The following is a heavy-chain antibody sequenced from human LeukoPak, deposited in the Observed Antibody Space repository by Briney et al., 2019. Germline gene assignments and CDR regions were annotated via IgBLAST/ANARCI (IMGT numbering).Heavy chain of an antibody. J-gene: IGHJ4*02. D-gene: IGHD2-2*01. CDR3: ARQRGYCSRTSCPNGDY. V-gene: IGHV4-39*01. CDR2: IHYSGST. CDR1: GGSISGSTYY. Sequence: SETLSLTCTVSGGSISGSTYYWGWLPQPPGEGLEWIGSIHYSGSTYYTPSLKSRVTISVDKSKNQFSLRLTSVTAADTAVYYCARQRGYCSRTSCPNGDYWGQGTLVTVSS.